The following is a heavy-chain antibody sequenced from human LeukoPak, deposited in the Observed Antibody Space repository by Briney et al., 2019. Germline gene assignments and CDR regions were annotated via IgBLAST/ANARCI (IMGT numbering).Heavy chain of an antibody. CDR3: ATHLYYDFWSGYYTGVFDY. Sequence: GGSLRLSCAASGFTFSSYSMNWVRQAPGKGLEWVSYISSSSSTIYYADSVKGRSTISRDNAKNSLYLQMNSLRDEDTAVYYCATHLYYDFWSGYYTGVFDYWGQGTLVTVSS. CDR2: ISSSSSTI. J-gene: IGHJ4*02. CDR1: GFTFSSYS. D-gene: IGHD3-3*01. V-gene: IGHV3-48*02.